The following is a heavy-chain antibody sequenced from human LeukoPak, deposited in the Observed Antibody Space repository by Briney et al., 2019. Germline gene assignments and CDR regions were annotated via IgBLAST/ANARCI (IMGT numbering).Heavy chain of an antibody. CDR2: IYYSGST. Sequence: TSETLSLTCTVSSGSISSSDYYWGWIRQPPGKGLEWIGSIYYSGSTSYNPSLKSRVTISGDTSKNQFSLKLSSVTAADTAVYYCARQTIFYYYMDVWGKGTTVTVSS. J-gene: IGHJ6*03. V-gene: IGHV4-39*01. CDR3: ARQTIFYYYMDV. CDR1: SGSISSSDYY. D-gene: IGHD4/OR15-4a*01.